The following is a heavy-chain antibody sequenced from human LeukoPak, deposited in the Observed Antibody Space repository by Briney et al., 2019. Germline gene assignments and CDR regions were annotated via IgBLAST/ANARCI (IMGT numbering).Heavy chain of an antibody. CDR3: ARLAPGRGYCSGGSCYSKYYFDY. CDR2: IYYSGST. J-gene: IGHJ4*02. Sequence: SETLSLTCTVSGGSISSYYWSWIRQPPGKGLEWIGYIYYSGSTNYNPSLKSRVTISVDTSKNQFSLKLSSVTAADTAVYYCARLAPGRGYCSGGSCYSKYYFDYWGQGTLVTVSS. V-gene: IGHV4-59*12. D-gene: IGHD2-15*01. CDR1: GGSISSYY.